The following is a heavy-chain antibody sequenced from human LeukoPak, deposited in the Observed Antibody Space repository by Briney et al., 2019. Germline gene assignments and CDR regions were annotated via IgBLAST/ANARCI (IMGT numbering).Heavy chain of an antibody. CDR2: MDYSGTT. Sequence: PSETLSLTCSVSGDSISSSGRFYWGWLRQPPGKGLEWIRSMDYSGTTDYNPSLKSRVTLSVDTSKDQFSLKLTSVTAADTALYYCARDHYNKTWYKYWGQGTLVTVSS. J-gene: IGHJ4*02. V-gene: IGHV4-39*02. D-gene: IGHD1-1*01. CDR1: GDSISSSGRFY. CDR3: ARDHYNKTWYKY.